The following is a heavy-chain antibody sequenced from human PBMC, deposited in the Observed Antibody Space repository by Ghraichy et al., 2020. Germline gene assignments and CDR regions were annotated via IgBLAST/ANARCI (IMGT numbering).Heavy chain of an antibody. J-gene: IGHJ4*02. Sequence: SLRLSCAGDGFKGRRYDMSWVCQDPGKGLEWVSAISGSGGSTYYADSVKGRFTISRDNSKNTLYLQMNSLRAEDTAVYYCAKGPAVVVAATSDYWGQGTLVTVSS. CDR1: GFKGRRYD. CDR2: ISGSGGST. D-gene: IGHD2-15*01. CDR3: AKGPAVVVAATSDY. V-gene: IGHV3-23*01.